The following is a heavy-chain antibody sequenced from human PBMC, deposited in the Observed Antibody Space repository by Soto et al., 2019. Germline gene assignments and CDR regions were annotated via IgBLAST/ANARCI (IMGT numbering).Heavy chain of an antibody. D-gene: IGHD3-22*01. Sequence: GGSLRLSCAASGFTFSGYSMNWVRQAPGKGLEWVSYISSSSGTRYYADSVKGRFTISRDNAKNSLYLQVNSLRDEDTAVYYCARDYYDSGGYIGHWGQGTLVTVS. V-gene: IGHV3-48*02. CDR3: ARDYYDSGGYIGH. J-gene: IGHJ4*02. CDR1: GFTFSGYS. CDR2: ISSSSGTR.